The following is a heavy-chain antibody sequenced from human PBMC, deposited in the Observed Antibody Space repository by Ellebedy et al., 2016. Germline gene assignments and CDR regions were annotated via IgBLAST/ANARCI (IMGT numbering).Heavy chain of an antibody. J-gene: IGHJ4*02. CDR3: TRGGLVAASDY. CDR2: INNDGSSS. CDR1: GFTFSYYG. Sequence: GESLKISCAASGFTFSYYGMFWVRQAPGKGLVWVAHINNDGSSSSDADSVKGRFTISRDNARNTLYLQMNSLRVEDTGIYYCTRGGLVAASDYWGQGSLVTVSS. D-gene: IGHD5-12*01. V-gene: IGHV3-74*01.